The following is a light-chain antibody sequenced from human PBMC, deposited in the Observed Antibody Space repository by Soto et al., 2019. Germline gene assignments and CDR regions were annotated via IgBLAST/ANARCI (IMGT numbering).Light chain of an antibody. CDR2: GAS. Sequence: EIVMTQSPDTLSVSPGETATLSCRASQSINSYLAWYQQRPGQAPRLLIYGASTRATGVPARFVGSGSGTEFNLNVNSLQSDDFAVYYCQQYGYLWTFGQGTKVEV. CDR1: QSINSY. J-gene: IGKJ1*01. V-gene: IGKV3-15*01. CDR3: QQYGYLWT.